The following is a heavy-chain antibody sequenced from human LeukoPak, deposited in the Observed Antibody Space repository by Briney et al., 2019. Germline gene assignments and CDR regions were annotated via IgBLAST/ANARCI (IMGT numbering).Heavy chain of an antibody. CDR1: GGTFSSYA. V-gene: IGHV1-69*13. CDR3: ARGWLAETTVVTPYNY. D-gene: IGHD4-23*01. CDR2: IIPIFGTA. J-gene: IGHJ4*02. Sequence: ASVNVSCTASGGTFSSYAISWVRQAPGQGLEWMGGIIPIFGTANYAQKFQGRVTITAVESMSTVYMELSSLRSEDTAVYYCARGWLAETTVVTPYNYWGQGTLVTVSS.